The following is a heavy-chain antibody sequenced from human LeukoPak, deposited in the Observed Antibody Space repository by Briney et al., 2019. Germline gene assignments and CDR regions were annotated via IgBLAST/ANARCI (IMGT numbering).Heavy chain of an antibody. CDR2: INHSGST. D-gene: IGHD6-13*01. CDR3: ASPPRYSTSGLDY. V-gene: IGHV4-34*01. J-gene: IGHJ4*02. CDR1: GGSFSGYY. Sequence: KPSETLSLTCAVDGGSFSGYYWTWIRQPPGKGLEWIGEINHSGSTNYNPSLKSRVTMSVDTSKNQFSLKLNSVTAADTAVYYCASPPRYSTSGLDYWGQGTLVTVSS.